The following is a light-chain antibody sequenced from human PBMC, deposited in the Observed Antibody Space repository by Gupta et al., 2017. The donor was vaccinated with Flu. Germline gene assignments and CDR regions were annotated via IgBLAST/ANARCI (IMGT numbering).Light chain of an antibody. J-gene: IGLJ3*02. CDR2: QIS. CDR1: SSAVGGDTY. V-gene: IGLV2-14*01. Sequence: SITIAVTGTSSAVGGDTYDGRCQQHAWQADQLIISQISSRTAWVTDRFSASKAGNTASLTIAGRQAVDAADYYCCTCTITNTLLFGGGTKLTVL. CDR3: CTCTITNTLL.